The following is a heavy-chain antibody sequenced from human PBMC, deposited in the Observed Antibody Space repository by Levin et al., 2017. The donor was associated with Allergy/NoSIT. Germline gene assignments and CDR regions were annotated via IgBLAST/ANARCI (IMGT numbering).Heavy chain of an antibody. J-gene: IGHJ4*02. CDR2: ISYDGSNK. D-gene: IGHD3-22*01. V-gene: IGHV3-30-3*01. Sequence: PGGSLRLSCAASGFTFSSYAMHWVRQAPGKGLEWVAVISYDGSNKYYADSVKGRFTISRDNSKNTLYLQMNSLRAEDTAVYYCARDHDSSGYYYGLADYWGQGTLVTVSS. CDR3: ARDHDSSGYYYGLADY. CDR1: GFTFSSYA.